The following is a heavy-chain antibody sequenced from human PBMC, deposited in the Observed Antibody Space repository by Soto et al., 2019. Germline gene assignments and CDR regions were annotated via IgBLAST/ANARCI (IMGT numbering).Heavy chain of an antibody. D-gene: IGHD2-21*01. J-gene: IGHJ1*01. V-gene: IGHV4-30-4*01. CDR2: IYHTGST. CDR3: AAKVAVVLSEYLQK. CDR1: GASIGAGDYF. Sequence: NPSETLSLTCTVSGASIGAGDYFWTWIRQPPGKGLEWLGSIYHTGSTYYNPSLESRVTISRDASKNQFSLRLSSVTAADTAVYFCAAKVAVVLSEYLQKWGQGTLVTVSS.